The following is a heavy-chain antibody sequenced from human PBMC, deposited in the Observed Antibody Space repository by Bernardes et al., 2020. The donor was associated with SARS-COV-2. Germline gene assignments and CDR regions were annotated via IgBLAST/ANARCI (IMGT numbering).Heavy chain of an antibody. CDR3: ARDPWIQLWLRSYYYGMDV. CDR1: GYTFPSYG. J-gene: IGHJ6*02. Sequence: ASVKVSCKASGYTFPSYGISWVRQAPGHGLDWMGWISAYNGHTHYAQKLQGRVTMTTDTSTSTAYMELRSLRSDDTAVYYCARDPWIQLWLRSYYYGMDVWGQGTTVTVSS. D-gene: IGHD5-18*01. V-gene: IGHV1-18*01. CDR2: ISAYNGHT.